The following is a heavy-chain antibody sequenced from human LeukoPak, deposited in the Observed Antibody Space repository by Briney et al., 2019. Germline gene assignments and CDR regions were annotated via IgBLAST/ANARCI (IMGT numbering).Heavy chain of an antibody. J-gene: IGHJ4*01. CDR2: INYSGTT. V-gene: IGHV4-39*01. Sequence: SETLSLTCTVSSGSFSSSSYFCGWIRQSPGMGLEWIATINYSGTTYYHPSLKSRVTTSVDTSRNQFSLKLTSVTAADTAVYYCARLRGGVQLWGDWGQGALVTASS. CDR1: SGSFSSSSYF. D-gene: IGHD3-10*01. CDR3: ARLRGGVQLWGD.